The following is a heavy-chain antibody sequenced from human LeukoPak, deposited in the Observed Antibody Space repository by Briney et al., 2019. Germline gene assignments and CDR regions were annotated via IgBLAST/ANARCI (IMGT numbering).Heavy chain of an antibody. CDR1: GFTFSDYY. CDR3: ARGLPARTYYYGMDV. V-gene: IGHV3-11*01. J-gene: IGHJ6*02. D-gene: IGHD2-2*01. Sequence: GGSLRLSCAASGFTFSDYYMSWIRQAPGKGLEWVSYISSSGSAIYYADSVKGRFTISRDNAKNSLYPQMNSLRAEDTAVYYCARGLPARTYYYGMDVWGQGTTVTVSS. CDR2: ISSSGSAI.